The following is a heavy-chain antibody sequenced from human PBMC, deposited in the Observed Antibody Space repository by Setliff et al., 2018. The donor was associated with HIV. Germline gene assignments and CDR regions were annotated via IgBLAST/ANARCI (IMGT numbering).Heavy chain of an antibody. CDR3: ARAVREKVSRFLEWPAYYDS. V-gene: IGHV5-51*01. J-gene: IGHJ4*02. D-gene: IGHD3-3*01. CDR1: GNMFTNNW. CDR2: IYPADSDT. Sequence: GESLKISCQGLGNMFTNNWIAWVRQMPGKGLEWMGIIYPADSDTTYNPSFQGQVTISADKSISTAYLQWSTLKASDTAMYYCARAVREKVSRFLEWPAYYDSWGQGTLVTVSS.